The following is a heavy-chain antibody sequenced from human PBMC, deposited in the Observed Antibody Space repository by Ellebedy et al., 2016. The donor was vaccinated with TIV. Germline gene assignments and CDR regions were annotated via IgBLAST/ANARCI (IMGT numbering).Heavy chain of an antibody. CDR3: ASEPSYFYGASGIYLKDF. CDR1: GGSFRAYY. V-gene: IGHV4-34*01. Sequence: MPSETLSLTCAIYGGSFRAYYWSWIRQPPGKGLEWLGEINQVGSTRDNPSLKSRVTISVDTSKNQFSLKLTSVTAADTAVYYCASEPSYFYGASGIYLKDFWGQGTLVTVSS. D-gene: IGHD3-10*01. CDR2: INQVGST. J-gene: IGHJ4*02.